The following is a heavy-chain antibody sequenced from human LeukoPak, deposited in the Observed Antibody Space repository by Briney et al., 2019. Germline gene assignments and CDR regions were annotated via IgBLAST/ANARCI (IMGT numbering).Heavy chain of an antibody. CDR1: GGSISSGSYY. CDR2: IYTSGST. Sequence: SETLSLTCTVSGGSISSGSYYWSWIRQPAGKGLEWIGRIYTSGSTNYNPSLKSRVTISVDTSKNQFSLKLSSVTAADTAVYYCARVGDGLNDAFDIWGQGTMVTVSS. CDR3: ARVGDGLNDAFDI. J-gene: IGHJ3*02. D-gene: IGHD5-24*01. V-gene: IGHV4-61*02.